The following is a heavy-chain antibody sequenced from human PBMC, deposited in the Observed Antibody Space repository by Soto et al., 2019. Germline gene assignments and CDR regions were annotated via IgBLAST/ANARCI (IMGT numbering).Heavy chain of an antibody. V-gene: IGHV3-30-3*01. D-gene: IGHD6-13*01. J-gene: IGHJ3*02. CDR2: ISYDGSNR. CDR1: GFTFSSYA. Sequence: GGSLRLSCAASGFTFSSYAMHWVRQAPGKGLEWVAVISYDGSNRYYADPVKGRFTISRDNSKNTLYLQMNSLRAEDTAVYYCARNGYSSSGCAFDIWGQGTMVTVSS. CDR3: ARNGYSSSGCAFDI.